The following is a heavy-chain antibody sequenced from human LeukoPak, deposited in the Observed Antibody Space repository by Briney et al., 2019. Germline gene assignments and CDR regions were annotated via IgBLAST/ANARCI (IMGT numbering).Heavy chain of an antibody. CDR2: ILSGGNT. CDR3: ARELTWHYYEY. J-gene: IGHJ4*02. V-gene: IGHV3-53*01. D-gene: IGHD3-9*01. Sequence: GGSLRLSCATSGFTVGSNYMSWVRQAPGRGLEWVSTILSGGNTYYADSVKGRFTISRDTSRNTLYLQMSSLWVEDTAVYFCARELTWHYYEYWGQGTLVTVSS. CDR1: GFTVGSNY.